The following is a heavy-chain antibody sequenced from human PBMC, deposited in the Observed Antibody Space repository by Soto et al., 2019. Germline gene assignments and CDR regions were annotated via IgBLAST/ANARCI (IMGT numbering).Heavy chain of an antibody. CDR3: ARTTYYDILTGYYLGFNFDY. Sequence: GESLKISCKGSGYSFTSYWIGWVRQMPGKGLGWMGIIYPGDSDTRYSPSFQGQVTISADKSISTAYPQWSSLKASDTAMYYCARTTYYDILTGYYLGFNFDYWGQGTLVTVSS. D-gene: IGHD3-9*01. V-gene: IGHV5-51*01. J-gene: IGHJ4*02. CDR2: IYPGDSDT. CDR1: GYSFTSYW.